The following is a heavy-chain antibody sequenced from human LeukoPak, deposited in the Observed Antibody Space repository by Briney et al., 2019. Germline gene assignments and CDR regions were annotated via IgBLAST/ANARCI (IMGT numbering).Heavy chain of an antibody. CDR2: IRHDGSDQ. Sequence: GESLRLSCEASGFSFGNYGMHWVRQAPGKGLEWVAFIRHDGSDQRYAESVKGRFIISRDNSKNTLYLQMNSLRPEDAGVFYCAKDQCSNTRCYGSPGYWGQGTLVTVSS. V-gene: IGHV3-30*02. J-gene: IGHJ4*02. D-gene: IGHD2-2*01. CDR1: GFSFGNYG. CDR3: AKDQCSNTRCYGSPGY.